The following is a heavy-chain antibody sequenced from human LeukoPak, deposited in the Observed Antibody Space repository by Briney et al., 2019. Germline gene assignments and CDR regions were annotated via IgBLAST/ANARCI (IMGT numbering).Heavy chain of an antibody. D-gene: IGHD4-17*01. J-gene: IGHJ1*01. CDR3: VRDFSTVTTAYLHH. CDR1: GFTFSSDD. Sequence: KTGGSLRLSCAASGFTFSSDDMSLVRQAPGKGLEWVSSISSSSRHIYYADSVKGRFTIFRDDAKNSLFLQMDSLRVEDTAMYYCVRDFSTVTTAYLHHWGQGTLLTVSS. V-gene: IGHV3-21*04. CDR2: ISSSSRHI.